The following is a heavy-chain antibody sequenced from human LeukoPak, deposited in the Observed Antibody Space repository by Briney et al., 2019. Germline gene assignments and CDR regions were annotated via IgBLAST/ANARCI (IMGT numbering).Heavy chain of an antibody. CDR1: GYTFTSYG. CDR2: ISAYNGNT. CDR3: ARHNPPPTGFCSGTSCFMSGSQYFYMDV. V-gene: IGHV1-18*01. D-gene: IGHD2-2*01. Sequence: ASVKVSCKASGYTFTSYGISWVRQAPGQGLEWMGWISAYNGNTNYAQKFQGRVTITTDESTSTAYMELSSLRSEDTAVYHCARHNPPPTGFCSGTSCFMSGSQYFYMDVWGKGTSVTVS. J-gene: IGHJ6*03.